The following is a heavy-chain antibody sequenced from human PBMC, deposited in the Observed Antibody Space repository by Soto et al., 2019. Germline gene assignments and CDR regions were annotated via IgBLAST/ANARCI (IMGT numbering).Heavy chain of an antibody. V-gene: IGHV3-53*01. CDR2: IYSGGST. D-gene: IGHD3-22*01. CDR1: GFTVSSNY. CDR3: AKDPNASYYDSSGYYDY. Sequence: GVSLRLSCAASGFTVSSNYMSWVRQAPGKGLEWVSVIYSGGSTYYADSVKGRFTISRDNSKNTLYLQMNSLRAEDTAVYYCAKDPNASYYDSSGYYDYWGQGTLVTVSS. J-gene: IGHJ4*02.